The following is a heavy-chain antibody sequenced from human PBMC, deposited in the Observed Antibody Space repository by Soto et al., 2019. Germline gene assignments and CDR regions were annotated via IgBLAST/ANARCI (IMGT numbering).Heavy chain of an antibody. V-gene: IGHV4-34*01. Sequence: PXGILSLTCAVYGGSFSGYYWSWIRQPPGKGLEWIGEINHSGSTNYNPSLKSRVTISVDTSKNQFSLKLSSVTAADKAVYYCARGISGVWGQGTTVTVSS. D-gene: IGHD6-25*01. CDR1: GGSFSGYY. J-gene: IGHJ6*02. CDR3: ARGISGV. CDR2: INHSGST.